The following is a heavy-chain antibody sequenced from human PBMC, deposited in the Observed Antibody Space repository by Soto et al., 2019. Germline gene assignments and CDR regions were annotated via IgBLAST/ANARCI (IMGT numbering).Heavy chain of an antibody. CDR2: ISAYNGNT. CDR1: GYSFTGYS. J-gene: IGHJ6*03. CDR3: ARVYSSSLYSWGGQYSYSMDV. V-gene: IGHV1-18*04. Sequence: SVKVSCKASGYSFTGYSMHWVRQALGQGLEWMGWISAYNGNTNYAQKLQGRVTMTTDTSTSTAYMELRSLRSDDTAVYYCARVYSSSLYSWGGQYSYSMDVWGKATTVTVS. D-gene: IGHD6-13*01.